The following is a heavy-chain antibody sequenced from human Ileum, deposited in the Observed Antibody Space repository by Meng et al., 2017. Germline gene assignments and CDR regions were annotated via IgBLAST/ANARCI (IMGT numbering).Heavy chain of an antibody. V-gene: IGHV4-4*02. CDR1: GPSISSSAW. J-gene: IGHJ4*02. CDR3: AHIFDS. Sequence: VPGLVAPTGPLTLTWPGSGPSISSSAWWSLVRQPPGKGLEWIAEMNLGGSPNYNPSLKSRVTMSVDKSNDHLSLQLTSVTAADTAVYYYAHIFDSWGQGTLVTVSS. CDR2: MNLGGSP.